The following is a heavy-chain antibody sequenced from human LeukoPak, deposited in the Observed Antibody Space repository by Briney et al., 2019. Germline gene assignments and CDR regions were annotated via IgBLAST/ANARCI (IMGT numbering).Heavy chain of an antibody. D-gene: IGHD2-21*01. CDR2: MNPNSGNT. Sequence: ASVKVSCKASGYTFTSYDINWVRQATGQGLEWMGWMNPNSGNTGYAQKFQGRVTITRNTSISTAYMELSSLRSEDTAVYSCARGGVKGHIPTAWGQGTLVTVSS. J-gene: IGHJ5*02. CDR3: ARGGVKGHIPTA. CDR1: GYTFTSYD. V-gene: IGHV1-8*03.